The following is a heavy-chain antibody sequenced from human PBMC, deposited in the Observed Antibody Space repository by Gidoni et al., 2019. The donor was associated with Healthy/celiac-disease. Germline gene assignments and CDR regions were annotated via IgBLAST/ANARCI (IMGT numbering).Heavy chain of an antibody. J-gene: IGHJ4*02. CDR3: TPYYDFWSGEMYYFDY. D-gene: IGHD3-3*01. Sequence: VGRIRSKANSYATAYAASVKGRFTISRDDSKNTAYLQMNSLKTEDTAVYYCTPYYDFWSGEMYYFDYWGQGTLVTVSS. V-gene: IGHV3-73*01. CDR2: IRSKANSYAT.